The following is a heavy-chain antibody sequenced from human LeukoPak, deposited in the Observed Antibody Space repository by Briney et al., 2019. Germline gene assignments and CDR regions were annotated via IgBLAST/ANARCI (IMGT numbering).Heavy chain of an antibody. Sequence: PGGSLRLSCAASGFTFSSFAMSWVRQAPGKGLEWLSVITGSGYDTNSADSVKGRFTISRDNSKNTLYLQMNNLRAEDTAVYYCAKNLRVSSHYGIDYWGQGTLVTVPS. V-gene: IGHV3-23*01. J-gene: IGHJ4*02. CDR3: AKNLRVSSHYGIDY. D-gene: IGHD4-17*01. CDR2: ITGSGYDT. CDR1: GFTFSSFA.